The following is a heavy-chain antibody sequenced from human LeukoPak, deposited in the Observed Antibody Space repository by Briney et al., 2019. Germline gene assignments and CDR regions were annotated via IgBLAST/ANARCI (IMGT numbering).Heavy chain of an antibody. D-gene: IGHD3-22*01. CDR1: GYTFTSYG. CDR3: ARGKDYYGSSGYYFDY. Sequence: ASVKFSCKAPGYTFTSYGISWVRQAPGQGLEWMGWISDYNRNINYAQKLQGRVTITTDTSTSTAYMELRSLRSDDTAVYYCARGKDYYGSSGYYFDYWGQGTLVTVS. V-gene: IGHV1-18*01. CDR2: ISDYNRNI. J-gene: IGHJ4*02.